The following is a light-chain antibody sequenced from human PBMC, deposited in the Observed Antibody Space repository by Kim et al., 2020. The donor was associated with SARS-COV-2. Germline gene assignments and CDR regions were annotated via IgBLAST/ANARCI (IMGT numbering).Light chain of an antibody. CDR3: QQYNALYA. J-gene: IGKJ2*01. Sequence: EIVMTQSPVTLSVSPGERATLSCRASQNIGRNLAWYQQKPGQAPRLLIYGASTRATGISARFSGSGSETEFTLTISSLQSEDFAVYYCQQYNALYAFGQDTKLEL. CDR1: QNIGRN. V-gene: IGKV3D-15*01. CDR2: GAS.